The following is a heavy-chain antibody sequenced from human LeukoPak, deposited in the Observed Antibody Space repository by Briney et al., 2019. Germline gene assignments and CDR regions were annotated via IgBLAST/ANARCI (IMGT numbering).Heavy chain of an antibody. D-gene: IGHD1-26*01. CDR2: MNPNSGNT. CDR1: GYTFTSYD. J-gene: IGHJ4*02. Sequence: WASVKVSCKASGYTFTSYDINWVRQATGQGLEWMGWMNPNSGNTGYAQKFQGRVTMTRNTSISTAYMELSSLRSEDTAVYYRARDGSYYEGFDYWGQGTLVTVSS. V-gene: IGHV1-8*01. CDR3: ARDGSYYEGFDY.